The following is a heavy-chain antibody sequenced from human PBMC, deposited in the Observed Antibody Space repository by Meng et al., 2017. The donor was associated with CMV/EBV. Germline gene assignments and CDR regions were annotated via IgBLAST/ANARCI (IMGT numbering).Heavy chain of an antibody. J-gene: IGHJ5*02. CDR3: ASRITIFGVVTAFDP. D-gene: IGHD3-3*01. Sequence: QLQGSGPGLVKPSGHLSLTFTVSGGSISSSSYYWGWIRQPPGKGLEWIGSIYYSGSTYYNPSLKSRVTISVDTSKNQFSLKLSSVTAADTAVYYCASRITIFGVVTAFDPWGQGTLVTVSS. CDR2: IYYSGST. V-gene: IGHV4-39*07. CDR1: GGSISSSSYY.